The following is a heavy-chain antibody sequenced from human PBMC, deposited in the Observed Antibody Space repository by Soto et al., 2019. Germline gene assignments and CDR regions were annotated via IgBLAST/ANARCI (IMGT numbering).Heavy chain of an antibody. CDR1: GFSLTTGRMG. V-gene: IGHV2-26*03. CDR3: ARLVADSSGYCYVLDV. CDR2: IFSNNER. D-gene: IGHD2-15*01. Sequence: QVTLKESGPVLVKATETLTLTCAISGFSLTTGRMGVSWIRQPPVKALEWVAHIFSNNERSYRTSLQSRLSISDDTSESQVVLTMTDVDPVDTATYFCARLVADSSGYCYVLDVWGQGTTVTV. J-gene: IGHJ6*02.